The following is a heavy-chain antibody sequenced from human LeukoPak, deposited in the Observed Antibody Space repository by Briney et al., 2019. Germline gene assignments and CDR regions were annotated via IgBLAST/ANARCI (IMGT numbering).Heavy chain of an antibody. V-gene: IGHV4-4*02. CDR3: ARHVGEAYFDY. CDR1: GGSISSSNW. J-gene: IGHJ4*02. Sequence: SETLSLTCAVSGGSISSSNWWSWVRQPPGKGLEWIGEIYHSGSTNYNPSLKSRVTISADTSKNQFSLTLRSVTAADSAVYYCARHVGEAYFDYWGQGTLVTVSS. D-gene: IGHD3-16*01. CDR2: IYHSGST.